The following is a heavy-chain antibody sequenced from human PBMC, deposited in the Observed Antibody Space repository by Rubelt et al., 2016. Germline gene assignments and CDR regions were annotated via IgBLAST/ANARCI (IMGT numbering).Heavy chain of an antibody. D-gene: IGHD3-3*01. CDR2: MNQDGSEK. Sequence: EVQLVESGGGLVQPGGSLRLSCAASGFTFGSYWMSWVRQAPGKGLEWVANMNQDGSEKDYVDSVKGRFTISRDNAKNSLYLQMNSLRADDTALYYCAREALVTHDFWSAGLGEAFDIWGQGTMVTVSS. J-gene: IGHJ3*02. CDR3: AREALVTHDFWSAGLGEAFDI. CDR1: GFTFGSYW. V-gene: IGHV3-7*01.